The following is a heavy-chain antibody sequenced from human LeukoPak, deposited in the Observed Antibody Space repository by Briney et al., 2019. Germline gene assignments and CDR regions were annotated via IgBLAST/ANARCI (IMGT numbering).Heavy chain of an antibody. CDR3: ARVKHDDFWSGYSFQH. CDR2: IYYSGST. Sequence: SETLSLTCTVSGGSISSYYWSWIRQPPGKGLEWIGYIYYSGSTNYNPSLKSRVTISVDTSKNQFSLKLSSVTAADTAVYYCARVKHDDFWSGYSFQHWGQGTLVTVSS. V-gene: IGHV4-59*01. J-gene: IGHJ1*01. D-gene: IGHD3-3*01. CDR1: GGSISSYY.